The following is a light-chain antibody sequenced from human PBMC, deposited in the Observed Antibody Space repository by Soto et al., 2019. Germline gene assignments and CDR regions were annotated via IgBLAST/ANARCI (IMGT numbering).Light chain of an antibody. CDR1: QSLVHSDGNTY. J-gene: IGKJ2*01. CDR2: KVS. Sequence: DIVMTQTPLSSPVTRGQPASISCKSSQSLVHSDGNTYLSWLHQRPGQPPRLLIYKVSHRLSGVPDRFSGSGAVTHFPLKISRVEAEDVGVYYCMQATQFPHYTFGQGTKLEIK. V-gene: IGKV2-24*01. CDR3: MQATQFPHYT.